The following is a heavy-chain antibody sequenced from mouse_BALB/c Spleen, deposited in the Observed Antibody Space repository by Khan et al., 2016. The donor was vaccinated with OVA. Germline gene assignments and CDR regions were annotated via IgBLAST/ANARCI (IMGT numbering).Heavy chain of an antibody. V-gene: IGHV14-3*02. D-gene: IGHD1-1*01. Sequence: EVQLQESGAELVKPGASVKLSCTGSDFNIQDTYIHWVKQRPEQGLEWIGRIDPANGNTKYDPKFQGKATITADTTSNTAYLQLSSLTSEDTAVYYCTYSLLIYAMDYWGQGTPVTVSS. CDR1: DFNIQDTY. CDR2: IDPANGNT. J-gene: IGHJ4*01. CDR3: TYSLLIYAMDY.